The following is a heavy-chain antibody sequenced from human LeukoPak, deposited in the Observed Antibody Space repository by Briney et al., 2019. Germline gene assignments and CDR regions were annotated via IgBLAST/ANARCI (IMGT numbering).Heavy chain of an antibody. J-gene: IGHJ6*02. V-gene: IGHV1-8*01. CDR3: ARLGWREPPAPYYGMDV. Sequence: ASVKVSYKASGYTFTSYDINWVRQATGQGLEWMGWMNPNSGNTGYAQKFQGRVTMTRNTSISTAYMELSSLRPEDTAVYYCARLGWREPPAPYYGMDVWGQGTTVTVSS. CDR2: MNPNSGNT. CDR1: GYTFTSYD. D-gene: IGHD7-27*01.